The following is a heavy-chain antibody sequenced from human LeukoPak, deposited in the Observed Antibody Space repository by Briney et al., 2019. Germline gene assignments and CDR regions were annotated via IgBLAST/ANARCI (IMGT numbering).Heavy chain of an antibody. CDR1: GFTFSSYW. J-gene: IGHJ4*02. Sequence: PGGSLRLSCAASGFTFSSYWMNWVRQAPGKGLVWVSRINSDGRSTTYADSVKGRFTISRDNAKNTLYLQMDSLRAEDTAMYYCARGRYSSSWWTHDYLDYWGQGNLVTVSS. CDR3: ARGRYSSSWWTHDYLDY. CDR2: INSDGRST. V-gene: IGHV3-74*01. D-gene: IGHD2-2*01.